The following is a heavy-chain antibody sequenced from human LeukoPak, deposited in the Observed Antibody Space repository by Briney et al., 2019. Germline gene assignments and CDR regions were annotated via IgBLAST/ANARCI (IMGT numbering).Heavy chain of an antibody. CDR2: ISPNSGDT. V-gene: IGHV1-2*02. J-gene: IGHJ1*01. D-gene: IGHD2/OR15-2a*01. CDR3: RFVTSVSLGI. Sequence: ASVKVSCKASGHTFNVNFIHRVRQAPGQGLEWMGWISPNSGDTNSTQKFHGRFTMSRDTSITTAFMELSSLASNDTAMYSYRFVTSVSLGIWGAGTLVTVSS. CDR1: GHTFNVNF.